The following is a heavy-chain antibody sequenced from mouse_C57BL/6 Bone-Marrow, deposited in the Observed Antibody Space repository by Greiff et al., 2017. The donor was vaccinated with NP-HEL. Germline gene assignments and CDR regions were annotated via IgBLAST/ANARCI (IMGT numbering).Heavy chain of an antibody. CDR3: AIEDVIYYYGSSYDWYFDV. Sequence: QVQLQQPGAELVKPGASVKVSCKASGYTFTSYWMHWVKQRPGQGLEWIGRIHPSDSDTNYNQKFKGKATLTVDKSSSTAYMQLSSLTSEDSAVYYCAIEDVIYYYGSSYDWYFDVWGTGTTVTVSS. D-gene: IGHD1-1*01. CDR1: GYTFTSYW. CDR2: IHPSDSDT. J-gene: IGHJ1*03. V-gene: IGHV1-74*01.